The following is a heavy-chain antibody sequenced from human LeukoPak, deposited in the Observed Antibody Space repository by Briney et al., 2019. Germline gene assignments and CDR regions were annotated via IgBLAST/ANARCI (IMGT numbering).Heavy chain of an antibody. CDR2: MNPNSGNT. J-gene: IGHJ5*02. D-gene: IGHD6-19*01. CDR3: AREVEYSSGWWGPMNWFDP. V-gene: IGHV1-8*01. Sequence: ASVKVSCKASGYTFTSYDINWVRQATGQGLEWMGWMNPNSGNTGYAQKFQSRVTMTRNTSISTAYMELSSLRSEDTAVYYCAREVEYSSGWWGPMNWFDPWGQGTLVTVSS. CDR1: GYTFTSYD.